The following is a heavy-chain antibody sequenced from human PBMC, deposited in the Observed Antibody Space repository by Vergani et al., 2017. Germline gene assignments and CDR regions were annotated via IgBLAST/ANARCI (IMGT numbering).Heavy chain of an antibody. D-gene: IGHD6-19*01. CDR1: GFTFSSYA. V-gene: IGHV3-64*01. CDR3: AKASNEVAGLTFDY. Sequence: EVQLVESGGGLVQPGGSLRLSCAASGFTFSSYAMHWVRQAPGKGLEYVSAISSNGGSTYYANSVKGRFTISRDNSKNTLYLQMNSLRAEDTAVYYCAKASNEVAGLTFDYWGQGTLVTVSS. J-gene: IGHJ4*02. CDR2: ISSNGGST.